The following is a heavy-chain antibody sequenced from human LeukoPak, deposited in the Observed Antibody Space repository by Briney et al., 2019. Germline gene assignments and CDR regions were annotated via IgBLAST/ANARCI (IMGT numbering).Heavy chain of an antibody. V-gene: IGHV4-39*07. J-gene: IGHJ4*02. CDR1: GGSISSSSYY. Sequence: SETLSLTCTVSGGSISSSSYYWGWIRQPPGKGLEWIGSIYYSGSTYYNPSVKSRVTISVDTSKNQFSLKLSSVTAADTAVYYCARDGYNPIDYWGQGTLVTVSS. D-gene: IGHD5-24*01. CDR3: ARDGYNPIDY. CDR2: IYYSGST.